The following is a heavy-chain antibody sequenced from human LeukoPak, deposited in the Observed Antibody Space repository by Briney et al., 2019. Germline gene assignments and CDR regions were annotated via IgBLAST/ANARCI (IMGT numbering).Heavy chain of an antibody. CDR3: ARDVKDSGTYYYHGLDV. Sequence: GGSLRLSCAASGFTFDDHDMHWVRQAPGKGLEWVPGISWDSGTTGYADSVKGRFTISRDNTKNSLYLQMNSLRAEDTAFYYCARDVKDSGTYYYHGLDVWGQGTAVTVSS. V-gene: IGHV3-9*01. CDR1: GFTFDDHD. D-gene: IGHD1-26*01. J-gene: IGHJ6*02. CDR2: ISWDSGTT.